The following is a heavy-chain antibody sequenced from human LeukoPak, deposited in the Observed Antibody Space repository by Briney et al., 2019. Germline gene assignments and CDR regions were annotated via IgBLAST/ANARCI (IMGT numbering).Heavy chain of an antibody. Sequence: PGGSLRLSCAASGFTFDDYAMHWVRQAPGKGLEWVSSISSSSSYIYYADSVKGRFTISRDNAKNSLYLQMNSLRAEDTAVYYCARELGTVDYWGQGTLVTVSS. D-gene: IGHD7-27*01. CDR1: GFTFDDYA. CDR2: ISSSSSYI. V-gene: IGHV3-21*01. CDR3: ARELGTVDY. J-gene: IGHJ4*02.